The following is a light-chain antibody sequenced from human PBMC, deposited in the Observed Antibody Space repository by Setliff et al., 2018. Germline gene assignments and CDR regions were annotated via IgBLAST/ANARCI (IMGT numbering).Light chain of an antibody. J-gene: IGLJ1*01. CDR3: SSYTSSHTYV. Sequence: QPALAQPASVSGSPGQSITISCTGSASDVGDYNYVSWHQQHPGEAPKLLIYEVINRPSGISNRFSGSKSGNTASLTISGLLAEDEADYFCSSYTSSHTYVFGSGTKVTVL. CDR2: EVI. V-gene: IGLV2-14*01. CDR1: ASDVGDYNY.